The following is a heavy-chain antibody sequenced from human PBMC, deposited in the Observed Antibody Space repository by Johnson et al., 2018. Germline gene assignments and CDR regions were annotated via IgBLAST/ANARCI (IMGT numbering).Heavy chain of an antibody. CDR1: GFTFSTYW. V-gene: IGHV3-74*01. J-gene: IGHJ6*02. CDR2: INTKGNRT. CDR3: ARAPLYYDILTGTKNYYYGMDV. D-gene: IGHD3-9*01. Sequence: VQLQESGGGLVQPGGSLRLSCAASGFTFSTYWMHWVRQVPGKGLVWVQCINTKGNRTIYAESGKGRFNLPSDNIKNTLYLQMNSLRAEDSAVYYCARAPLYYDILTGTKNYYYGMDVWGQGTTVTVSS.